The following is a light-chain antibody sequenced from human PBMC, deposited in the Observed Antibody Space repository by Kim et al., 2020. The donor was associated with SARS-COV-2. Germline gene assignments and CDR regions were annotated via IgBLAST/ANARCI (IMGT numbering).Light chain of an antibody. Sequence: SYVLTQPPSVSVSPGQTARITCSGDALPNQYAYWYHQKPGRAPVLVIYKDNERPSGIPERFSGSTSGTTVTLTISGVQAEDEADYYCQSVDSSGSYVFGGGTKLTVL. CDR2: KDN. J-gene: IGLJ3*02. CDR1: ALPNQY. CDR3: QSVDSSGSYV. V-gene: IGLV3-25*03.